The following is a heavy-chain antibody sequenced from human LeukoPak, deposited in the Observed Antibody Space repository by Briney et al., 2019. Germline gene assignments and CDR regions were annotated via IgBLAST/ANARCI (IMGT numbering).Heavy chain of an antibody. CDR2: INHSGST. J-gene: IGHJ6*03. CDR3: ASGSYYYYYMDV. V-gene: IGHV4-34*01. CDR1: GGSFSGYY. Sequence: SSETLSLTCAVYGGSFSGYYWSWIRQPPGKGLEWIGEINHSGSTNCNPSLKSRVTISVDTSKNQFSLKLSSVTAADTAVYYCASGSYYYYYMDVWGKGTTVTVSS.